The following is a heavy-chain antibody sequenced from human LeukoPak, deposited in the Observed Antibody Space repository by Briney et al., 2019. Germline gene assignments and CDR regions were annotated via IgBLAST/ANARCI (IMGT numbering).Heavy chain of an antibody. CDR2: ISGSGGST. V-gene: IGHV3-23*01. CDR1: GFTFSNYA. CDR3: TRSRHSPELPYYYYMDV. D-gene: IGHD1-7*01. Sequence: GGSLRLSCAASGFTFSNYAMNWVRQAPGKGLEWVSVISGSGGSTYYADSVKGRFTISRDNARNTLYLQMNSLKTEDTAVYYCTRSRHSPELPYYYYMDVWGKGTTVTVSS. J-gene: IGHJ6*03.